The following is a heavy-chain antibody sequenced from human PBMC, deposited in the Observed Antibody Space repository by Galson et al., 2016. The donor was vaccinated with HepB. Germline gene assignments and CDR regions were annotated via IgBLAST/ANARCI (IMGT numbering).Heavy chain of an antibody. J-gene: IGHJ4*02. CDR2: ISDSAGSP. CDR1: GFIFSNYA. CDR3: AKGTTLQVHFGYFDH. Sequence: SLRLSCAASGFIFSNYAMSWVRQAPGKGLEWVSGISDSAGSPYFADSVKGRFTISRDNSKNTLYLQMNSLRVEDTAVYYCAKGTTLQVHFGYFDHWGQGTLVTVAS. V-gene: IGHV3-23*01. D-gene: IGHD1/OR15-1a*01.